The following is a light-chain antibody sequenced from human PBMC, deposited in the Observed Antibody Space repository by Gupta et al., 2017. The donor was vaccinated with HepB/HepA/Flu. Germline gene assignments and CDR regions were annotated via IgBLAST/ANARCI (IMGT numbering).Light chain of an antibody. CDR2: AAS. V-gene: IGKV1-39*01. CDR1: QSISNY. CDR3: QQSYSTPRT. Sequence: DIQITQSPSSLSASVQDRVTITCRASQSISNYLNWYQQRPGKAPTLLIYAASSLQSGVPSRFSGSGFGTDFTLTISSLQPEDFATYYCQQSYSTPRTFGQGTKVDIK. J-gene: IGKJ1*01.